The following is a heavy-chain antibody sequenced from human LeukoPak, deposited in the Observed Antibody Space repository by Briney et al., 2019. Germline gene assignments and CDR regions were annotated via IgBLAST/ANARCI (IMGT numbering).Heavy chain of an antibody. CDR2: ISSSGSTI. J-gene: IGHJ6*03. Sequence: GGSLRLSCAASGFTFSSYEMNWVRQAPGKGLEWVSYISSSGSTIYYADSVKGRFTISRDNAKNSLYLQMNSLIAEYTAVYFCARRAYYSYYMDVWGKGTTVTVSS. CDR3: ARRAYYSYYMDV. V-gene: IGHV3-48*03. CDR1: GFTFSSYE.